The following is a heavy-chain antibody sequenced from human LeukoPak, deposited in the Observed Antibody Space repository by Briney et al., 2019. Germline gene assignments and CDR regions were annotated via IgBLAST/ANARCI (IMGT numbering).Heavy chain of an antibody. D-gene: IGHD3-10*01. J-gene: IGHJ4*02. V-gene: IGHV4-59*08. CDR1: GGSISSYY. Sequence: SETLSLTCTVSGGSISSYYWSWIRQPPGKGLERIGYIYYSGSTNYTPSLKSRVTISVDTSKNRFSLKLSSVTAADTAVYYCASSLWFGEPYFDYWGQGTLVTVSS. CDR2: IYYSGST. CDR3: ASSLWFGEPYFDY.